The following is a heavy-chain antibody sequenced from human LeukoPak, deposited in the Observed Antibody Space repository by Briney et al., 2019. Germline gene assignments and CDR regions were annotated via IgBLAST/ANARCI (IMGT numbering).Heavy chain of an antibody. J-gene: IGHJ3*02. V-gene: IGHV3-9*03. CDR1: GFTFDDYA. CDR2: ISWNSDTV. D-gene: IGHD3-22*01. Sequence: PGRSLRLSCAASGFTFDDYAMHWVRQAPGKGLEWVSSISWNSDTVAYADSVKGRFIISRDNADNSLYLQVNSLRTEDMAVYYCVKAAQPWHYDSSGPSHWGSALEMWGQGTMVTVSS. CDR3: VKAAQPWHYDSSGPSHWGSALEM.